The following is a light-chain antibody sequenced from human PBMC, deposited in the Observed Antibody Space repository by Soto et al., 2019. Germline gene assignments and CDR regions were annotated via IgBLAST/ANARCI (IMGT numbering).Light chain of an antibody. Sequence: IQRTPCPYTLSSSIGDRVTITCRASQTISVYLNWYQQKPGKAPELLIYAASYLGNGVPSRFSGSGSGTYFTLTISFLQPEDLATYCSQDSDTLLLPFCGGAKV. CDR1: QTISVY. CDR3: QDSDTLLLP. V-gene: IGKV1-39*01. J-gene: IGKJ4*01. CDR2: AAS.